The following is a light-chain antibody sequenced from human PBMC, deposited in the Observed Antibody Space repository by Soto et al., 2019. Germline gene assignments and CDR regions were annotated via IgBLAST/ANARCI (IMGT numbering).Light chain of an antibody. CDR2: GAS. V-gene: IGKV3-20*01. J-gene: IGKJ4*01. Sequence: EIVLTQSPGTLSLSPGERATLSCRASQSVSSSYLAWYQQKPGQAPRLLIYGASSRTTSIADRFSGSGSGTDFTLTISILEPEDFAVYYCQQCDSSPLTFGGGTKVEIK. CDR1: QSVSSSY. CDR3: QQCDSSPLT.